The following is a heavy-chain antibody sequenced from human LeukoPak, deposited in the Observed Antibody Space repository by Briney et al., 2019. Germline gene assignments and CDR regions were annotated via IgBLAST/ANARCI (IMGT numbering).Heavy chain of an antibody. Sequence: SVKVSCMASGGTFSSYAISWVRQAPGQGLEWMGRIIPILGIANYAQKFQGRVTITADKSTSTAYMELSSLRSEDTAVYYCARAPDYYGSGSYLFDYWGQGTLVTVSS. CDR1: GGTFSSYA. CDR3: ARAPDYYGSGSYLFDY. CDR2: IIPILGIA. V-gene: IGHV1-69*04. J-gene: IGHJ4*02. D-gene: IGHD3-10*01.